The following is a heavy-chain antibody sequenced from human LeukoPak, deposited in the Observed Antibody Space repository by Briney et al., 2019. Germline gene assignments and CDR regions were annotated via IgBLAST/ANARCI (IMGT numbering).Heavy chain of an antibody. J-gene: IGHJ4*02. V-gene: IGHV3-7*01. D-gene: IGHD2-2*01. CDR2: IKQDGSEK. CDR3: AKDCSSTSCRKDY. Sequence: GGSLRLSCAASGFTFSSYWMSWVRQAPGKGLEWVANIKQDGSEKYYVDSVKGRFTISRDNAKNSLYLQMNSLRAEDTAVYYCAKDCSSTSCRKDYWGQGTLVTVSS. CDR1: GFTFSSYW.